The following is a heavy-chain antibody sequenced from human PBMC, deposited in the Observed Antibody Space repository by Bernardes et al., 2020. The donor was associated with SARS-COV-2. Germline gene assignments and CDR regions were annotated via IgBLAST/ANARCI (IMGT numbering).Heavy chain of an antibody. Sequence: GGSLRLSCAASGFSFNSSWMRWVRQGPGKGLEWVAQIEADGRQKNYVDSVKGRFSISRDNAKNSVYLQLNSLRAEDTGRYYCLRDGDWGQGTVVTVSS. CDR2: IEADGRQK. CDR3: LRDGD. CDR1: GFSFNSSW. J-gene: IGHJ4*02. V-gene: IGHV3-7*01.